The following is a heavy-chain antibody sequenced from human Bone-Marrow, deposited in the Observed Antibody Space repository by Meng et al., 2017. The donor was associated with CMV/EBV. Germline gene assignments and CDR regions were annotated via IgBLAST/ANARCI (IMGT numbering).Heavy chain of an antibody. CDR3: AKSLGPTSIRPRYGMDV. Sequence: GESLKISCAASGFTLSSYGMHWVRQAPGKGLEWVAFIRYDDSNKYYVDSVKGRFTISRDNSKNTLHLQMNSLRAEDTAVYYCAKSLGPTSIRPRYGMDVWGQGTTVTVSS. J-gene: IGHJ6*02. D-gene: IGHD6-13*01. CDR1: GFTLSSYG. V-gene: IGHV3-30*02. CDR2: IRYDDSNK.